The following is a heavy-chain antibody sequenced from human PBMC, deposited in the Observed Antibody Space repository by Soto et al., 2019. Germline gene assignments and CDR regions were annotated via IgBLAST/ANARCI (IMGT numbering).Heavy chain of an antibody. CDR1: GGTFSSYA. V-gene: IGHV1-69*06. CDR3: ARAAAGDYLIWFDP. J-gene: IGHJ5*02. D-gene: IGHD4-17*01. Sequence: SVKVSCKASGGTFSSYAISWVRQAPGQGLEWMGGISPILGTANHAQKVQGRGTITAGKSTSTAYMELSSLRPEDTAVYYCARAAAGDYLIWFDPWGQGTLVTVSS. CDR2: ISPILGTA.